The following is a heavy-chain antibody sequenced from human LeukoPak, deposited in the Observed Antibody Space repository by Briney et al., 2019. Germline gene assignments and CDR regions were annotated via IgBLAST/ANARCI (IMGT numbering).Heavy chain of an antibody. V-gene: IGHV3-21*01. CDR3: ARDDYYF. CDR1: GFPFSSFS. CDR2: ISSSGDYK. D-gene: IGHD2-21*02. Sequence: GGSLRLSCAASGFPFSSFSMNWVRQAPGKGLEWVSSISSSGDYKYYADSMRGRFTISRDNAKNPLSLQMNNLRAEDAAVYYCARDDYYFWGQGTLVTVSS. J-gene: IGHJ4*02.